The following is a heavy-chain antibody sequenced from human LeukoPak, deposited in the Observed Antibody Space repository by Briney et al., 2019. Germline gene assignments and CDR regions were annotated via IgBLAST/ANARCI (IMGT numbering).Heavy chain of an antibody. J-gene: IGHJ4*02. CDR3: ARVGRSSGWYYFDY. CDR1: GFTFSSYW. CDR2: IKQDGSEK. V-gene: IGHV3-7*01. D-gene: IGHD6-19*01. Sequence: GGSLRLSCAASGFTFSSYWMSWVRQAPGKGLEWVANIKQDGSEKYYVDSVKGRFTISRDNAKNSLYLRMNSLRAEDTAVYYCARVGRSSGWYYFDYWGQGTLVTVSS.